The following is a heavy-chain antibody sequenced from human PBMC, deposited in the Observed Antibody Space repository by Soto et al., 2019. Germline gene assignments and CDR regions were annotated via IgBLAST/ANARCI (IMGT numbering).Heavy chain of an antibody. J-gene: IGHJ6*03. CDR1: GYTFTSYY. V-gene: IGHV1-46*03. D-gene: IGHD1-1*01. Sequence: QVQLVQSGAEVKKPGASVKVSCKASGYTFTSYYMHWVRQAPGQGLEWMGIINPSGGSTSYAQKYQGSVTMTRDTSTSTVFMELRSLRSEDTAVYYCARDHDGNDDPYYYYYYMDVWGKGTTVTVSS. CDR3: ARDHDGNDDPYYYYYYMDV. CDR2: INPSGGST.